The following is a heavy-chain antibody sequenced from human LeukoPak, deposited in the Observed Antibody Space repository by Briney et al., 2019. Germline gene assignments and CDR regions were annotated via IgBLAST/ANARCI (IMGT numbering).Heavy chain of an antibody. V-gene: IGHV4-34*01. Sequence: SETLSLTCAVYGGSFSGYYWSWIRQPPGKGLEWIGEINHSGSTNYNPSLKSRVTISVDTSKNQFSLKLSSVTAADTAVYYRARGTVWFGESDYWGQGTLVTVSS. D-gene: IGHD3-10*01. CDR2: INHSGST. CDR3: ARGTVWFGESDY. CDR1: GGSFSGYY. J-gene: IGHJ4*02.